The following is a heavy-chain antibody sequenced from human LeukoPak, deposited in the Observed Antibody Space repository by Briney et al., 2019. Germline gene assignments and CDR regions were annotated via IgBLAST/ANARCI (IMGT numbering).Heavy chain of an antibody. CDR3: ARDASYSSSSDYFDY. Sequence: ASVKVSCKAFGYTFTSYYMHWVRQAPGQGLEWMGIINPSGGSTSYAQKFQSRVTMTRDTSTSTVYMELSSLRSEDTAVYYCARDASYSSSSDYFDYWGQGTLVTVPS. V-gene: IGHV1-46*01. CDR2: INPSGGST. D-gene: IGHD6-6*01. CDR1: GYTFTSYY. J-gene: IGHJ4*02.